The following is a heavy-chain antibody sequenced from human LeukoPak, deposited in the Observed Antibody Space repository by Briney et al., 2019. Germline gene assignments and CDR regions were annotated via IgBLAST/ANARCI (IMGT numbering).Heavy chain of an antibody. D-gene: IGHD3-9*01. Sequence: PGGSLRLSCAASGFTFSSYGMHWVRQAPGKGLEWVAVISYDGSNKYYADSVKGRFTISRDNSKNTLYLQMNSLRAEDTAVYYCARHDIEYAFDIWGQGTMVTVSS. J-gene: IGHJ3*02. CDR2: ISYDGSNK. CDR3: ARHDIEYAFDI. CDR1: GFTFSSYG. V-gene: IGHV3-30*03.